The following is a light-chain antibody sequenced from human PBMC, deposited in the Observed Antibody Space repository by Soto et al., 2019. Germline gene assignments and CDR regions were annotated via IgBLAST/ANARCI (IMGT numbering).Light chain of an antibody. J-gene: IGKJ1*01. CDR2: GAS. CDR3: QQYGGSPQT. Sequence: EIVLTQSPGTLSLSPGDRATLSCRASQSVSSSYLAWFQQKPGQAPRLLIFGASSRATGIPDRFSGSGSGTDFTLTISRLEPEDCAVYYCQQYGGSPQTFGQGTKVEIK. CDR1: QSVSSSY. V-gene: IGKV3-20*01.